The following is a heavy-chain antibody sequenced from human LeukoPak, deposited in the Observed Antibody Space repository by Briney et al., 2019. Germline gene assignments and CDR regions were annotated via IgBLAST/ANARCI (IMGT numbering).Heavy chain of an antibody. V-gene: IGHV3-33*08. CDR2: IWYDGSNK. CDR1: GFTFSSYW. CDR3: ARDLKGDGYFDY. D-gene: IGHD2-21*02. J-gene: IGHJ4*02. Sequence: PGGSLRLSCAASGFTFSSYWMHWVRQAPGKGLEWVAVIWYDGSNKYYADSVKGRFTISRDNSKNTLYLQMNSLRAEDTAVYYCARDLKGDGYFDYWGQGTLVTVSS.